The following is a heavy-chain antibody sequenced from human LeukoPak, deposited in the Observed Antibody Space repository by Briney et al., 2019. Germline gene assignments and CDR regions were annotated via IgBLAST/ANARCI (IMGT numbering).Heavy chain of an antibody. CDR2: IKSKTDGGTT. V-gene: IGHV3-15*01. CDR1: GFTFSNGL. CDR3: TTRLTGVDY. J-gene: IGHJ4*02. D-gene: IGHD1-20*01. Sequence: GGSLRLSCAASGFTFSNGLMSWVRQAPGKGLEWVGRIKSKTDGGTTDYAAPVKGRFTISGDDSKNTVYLQMNSLKTEDTAVYYCTTRLTGVDYWGQGTLVTVSS.